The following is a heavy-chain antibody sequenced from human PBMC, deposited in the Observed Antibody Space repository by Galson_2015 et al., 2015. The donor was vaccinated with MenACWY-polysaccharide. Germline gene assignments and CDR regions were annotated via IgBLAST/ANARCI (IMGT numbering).Heavy chain of an antibody. CDR1: GFSLSTSEVG. Sequence: PALVKPTQTLTLTCTFSGFSLSTSEVGVGWIRQPPGKALEWLAGLYWDDDNRYSPSLKSRLTITKDTSKNQVVLTMTNMDPVDIATDYCARTASWFSYNWFDPWGQGTLVTVSS. CDR2: LYWDDDN. V-gene: IGHV2-5*02. D-gene: IGHD3-10*01. J-gene: IGHJ5*02. CDR3: ARTASWFSYNWFDP.